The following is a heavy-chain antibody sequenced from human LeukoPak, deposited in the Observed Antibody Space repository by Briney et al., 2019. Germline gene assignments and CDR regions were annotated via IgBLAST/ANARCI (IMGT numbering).Heavy chain of an antibody. Sequence: PSETLSLTCTVSGGSISGYSWSWLRQSPGKGLEWIGYIYYSGSTNYNPSLKSRVTISVDTSKNQFSLKLSSVTAADTAVYYCARAGDSSGYYKVRYFQHWGQGTLVTVSS. J-gene: IGHJ1*01. D-gene: IGHD3-22*01. CDR3: ARAGDSSGYYKVRYFQH. CDR2: IYYSGST. CDR1: GGSISGYS. V-gene: IGHV4-59*01.